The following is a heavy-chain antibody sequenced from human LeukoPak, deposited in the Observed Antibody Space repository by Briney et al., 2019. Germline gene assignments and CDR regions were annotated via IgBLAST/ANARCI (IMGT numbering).Heavy chain of an antibody. CDR2: VYYSGST. CDR1: GGSISSYY. D-gene: IGHD5-18*01. Sequence: SETLSLTCTVSGGSISSYYWSWIRQPPGKGLEGIGYVYYSGSTNYNPSLKSRVTISVDTSKNQFSLKLSSVTAADTAVYYCARSGYSYVASWFDPWGQGTLVTVSS. V-gene: IGHV4-59*01. J-gene: IGHJ5*02. CDR3: ARSGYSYVASWFDP.